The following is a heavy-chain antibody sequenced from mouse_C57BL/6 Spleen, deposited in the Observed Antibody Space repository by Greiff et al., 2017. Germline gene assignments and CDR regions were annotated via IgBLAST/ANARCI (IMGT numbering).Heavy chain of an antibody. J-gene: IGHJ1*03. CDR2: IDPANGNT. CDR1: GFNIKNTY. CDR3: ARGWDDGYDRWYFDV. D-gene: IGHD2-2*01. Sequence: EVQLQQSVAELVRPGASVKLSCTASGFNIKNTYMHWVKQRPEQGLEWIGRIDPANGNTKYAPKFQGKATITADTSSNTAYLQLSSLTSEDTAIYYCARGWDDGYDRWYFDVWGTGTTVTVSS. V-gene: IGHV14-3*01.